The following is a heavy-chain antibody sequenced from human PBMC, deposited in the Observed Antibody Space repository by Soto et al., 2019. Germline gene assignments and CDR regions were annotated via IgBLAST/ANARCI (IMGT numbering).Heavy chain of an antibody. CDR1: GFTFSSYG. D-gene: IGHD3-10*01. J-gene: IGHJ6*03. Sequence: PGGSLRLSCAASGFTFSSYGMHWVRQAPGKGLEWVAVISYDGSNKYYADSVKGRFTISRDNSKNTLYLQMNSLRAEDTAVYYCAKDYPGRDYYYMDVWGKGTTVTVS. CDR3: AKDYPGRDYYYMDV. V-gene: IGHV3-30*18. CDR2: ISYDGSNK.